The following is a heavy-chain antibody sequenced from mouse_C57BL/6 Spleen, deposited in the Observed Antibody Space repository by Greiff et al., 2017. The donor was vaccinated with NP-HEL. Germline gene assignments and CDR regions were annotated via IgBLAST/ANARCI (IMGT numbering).Heavy chain of an antibody. J-gene: IGHJ1*03. CDR2: IWRGGST. Sequence: VMLVESGPGLVQPSQSLSITCTVSGFSLTSYGVHWFRQSPGKGLEWLGVIWRGGSTDYNAAFMSRLSITKDNSKSQVFFKMNSLQADDTAIYYCAKAGNYEYFDVWGTGTTVTVSS. V-gene: IGHV2-5*01. CDR1: GFSLTSYG. CDR3: AKAGNYEYFDV. D-gene: IGHD2-1*01.